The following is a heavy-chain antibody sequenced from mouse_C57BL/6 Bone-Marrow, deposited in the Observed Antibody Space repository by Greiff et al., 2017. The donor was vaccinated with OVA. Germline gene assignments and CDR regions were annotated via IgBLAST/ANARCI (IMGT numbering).Heavy chain of an antibody. CDR2: IDPADGDT. Sequence: EVQLQQSGAELVKPGASVKLSCTASGFNIKDYYMHWVKQRTEQGLEWIGRIDPADGDTKYAPKFQGKATITADTSSNTAYLQLSSLTSEDTAVYDCASGSTGYYCAMDYWGQGTSVTVSS. CDR1: GFNIKDYY. J-gene: IGHJ4*01. CDR3: ASGSTGYYCAMDY. V-gene: IGHV14-2*01. D-gene: IGHD2-2*01.